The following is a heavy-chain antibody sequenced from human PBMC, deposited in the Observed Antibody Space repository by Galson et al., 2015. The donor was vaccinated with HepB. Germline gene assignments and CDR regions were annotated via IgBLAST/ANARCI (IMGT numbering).Heavy chain of an antibody. CDR3: ARLIIGSSGWHTNWFDP. Sequence: SCKASGYTFTSYGISWVRQAPGQGLEWMGWISAYNGNTNYAQKLQGRVTMTTDTSTSTAYMELRSLRSDDTAVYYCARLIIGSSGWHTNWFDPWGQGTLVTVSS. CDR1: GYTFTSYG. V-gene: IGHV1-18*04. J-gene: IGHJ5*02. D-gene: IGHD6-19*01. CDR2: ISAYNGNT.